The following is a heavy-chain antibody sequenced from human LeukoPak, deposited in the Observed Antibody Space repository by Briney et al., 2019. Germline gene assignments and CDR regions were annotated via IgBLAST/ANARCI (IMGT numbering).Heavy chain of an antibody. Sequence: GGSLRLSCAASGFTVSSNYMSWVRQAPGKGLEWVSVINSGGSTYYADCVKGRFTISRDNSRDTLYLQMNSLRAEDTAVYYCAKGYYDYVWGSYYFDYWGQGTLVTVSS. CDR1: GFTVSSNY. D-gene: IGHD3-16*01. J-gene: IGHJ4*02. CDR3: AKGYYDYVWGSYYFDY. V-gene: IGHV3-53*01. CDR2: INSGGST.